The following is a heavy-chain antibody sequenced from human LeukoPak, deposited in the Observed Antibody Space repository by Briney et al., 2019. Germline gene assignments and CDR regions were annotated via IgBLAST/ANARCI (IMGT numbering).Heavy chain of an antibody. CDR2: INHSGST. CDR3: ARSYYYGSGSYVLAFDY. V-gene: IGHV4-34*01. J-gene: IGHJ4*02. Sequence: SETLSLTCAVYGGSFSGYYWSWIRQPPGKGLEWIGEINHSGSTNYNPSLKSRVTISVDTSKNQFSLKLSSVTAADTAVYYCARSYYYGSGSYVLAFDYWGQGTLVTVSS. CDR1: GGSFSGYY. D-gene: IGHD3-10*01.